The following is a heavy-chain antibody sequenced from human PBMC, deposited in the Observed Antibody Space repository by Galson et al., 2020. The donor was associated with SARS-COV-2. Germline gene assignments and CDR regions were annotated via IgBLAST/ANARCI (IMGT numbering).Heavy chain of an antibody. CDR1: GFTFSSYA. Sequence: GESLKISCAASGFTFSSYALHWVRQAPGKGLEWVAVISYDGSNKYYGDSVKGRFTISRDNSKNTLYLQMNSLKADDTAVYYCAKDRVPGASMPGYWGQGALVTVSS. D-gene: IGHD2-2*01. J-gene: IGHJ4*02. CDR3: AKDRVPGASMPGY. CDR2: ISYDGSNK. V-gene: IGHV3-30*01.